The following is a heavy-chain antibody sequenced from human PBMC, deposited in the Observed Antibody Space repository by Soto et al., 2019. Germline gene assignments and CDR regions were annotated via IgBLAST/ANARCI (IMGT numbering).Heavy chain of an antibody. J-gene: IGHJ6*02. Sequence: EVVLLESGGGLVQPGGSLRLSCEVSGFAFSFYSMSWVRQAPGKGLEWVASISGNGGTTYYAASGKGRFTFSRDNSKSSVYLQMNTLRAEDTALYYCAKAHTSSSYRFYAMDVWGQGTTVTVSS. CDR3: AKAHTSSSYRFYAMDV. CDR2: ISGNGGTT. D-gene: IGHD6-13*01. CDR1: GFAFSFYS. V-gene: IGHV3-23*01.